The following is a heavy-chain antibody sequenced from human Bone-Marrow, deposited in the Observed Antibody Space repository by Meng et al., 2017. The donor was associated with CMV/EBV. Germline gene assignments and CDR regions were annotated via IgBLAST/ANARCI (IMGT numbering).Heavy chain of an antibody. CDR3: AREGVPAAMAYYYGMDV. J-gene: IGHJ6*02. D-gene: IGHD2-2*01. CDR1: GGSISSSSYY. V-gene: IGHV4-39*07. Sequence: GSLRLSCTVSGGSISSSSYYWGWIRQPPGKGLEWIGSIYYSGSTYYNPSLKSRVTISVDTSKNQFSLKLSSVTAADTAVYYCAREGVPAAMAYYYGMDVWGQGTTVTVSS. CDR2: IYYSGST.